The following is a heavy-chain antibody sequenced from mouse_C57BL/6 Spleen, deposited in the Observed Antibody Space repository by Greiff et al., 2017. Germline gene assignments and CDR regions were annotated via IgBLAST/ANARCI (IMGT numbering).Heavy chain of an antibody. CDR3: ASFGSSYFDY. D-gene: IGHD1-1*01. CDR1: GFTFTDYY. V-gene: IGHV7-3*01. Sequence: EVMLVESGGGLVQPGGSLSLSCAASGFTFTDYYMSWVRQPPGKALEWLGFIRNKANGYTTEYSASVKGRFTISRDNSQSIIYLLMKALRAEDIATYYCASFGSSYFDYWGQGTTLTVSS. CDR2: IRNKANGYTT. J-gene: IGHJ2*01.